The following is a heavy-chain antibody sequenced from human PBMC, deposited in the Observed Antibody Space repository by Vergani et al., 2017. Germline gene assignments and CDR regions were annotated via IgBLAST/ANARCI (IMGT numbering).Heavy chain of an antibody. V-gene: IGHV4-59*01. J-gene: IGHJ4*02. D-gene: IGHD5-18*01. CDR2: IYYSGST. CDR3: ARARYSSTNFDD. CDR1: GGSISSYY. Sequence: QVQLQESGPGLVKPSETLSLTCTVSGGSISSYYWSWIRQPPGKGLEWIGYIYYSGSTNYNPSLKSRVTISVDTSKNQFSLKLSSVTAADTAVYYCARARYSSTNFDDWGQGTLVTVSS.